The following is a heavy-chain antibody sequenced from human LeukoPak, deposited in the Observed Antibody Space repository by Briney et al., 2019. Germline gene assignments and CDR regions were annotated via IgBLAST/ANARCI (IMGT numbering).Heavy chain of an antibody. V-gene: IGHV3-74*01. CDR2: IKSDGSDT. Sequence: GGSLRLSCAASGFTFGSYWMHWVRQTPGKGLVWVSRIKSDGSDTTYADSVKGRFTISRDNARNTLYLQMNSLRAEDTAVYYCAREPIYYYYMDVWGKGTTVTVSS. CDR1: GFTFGSYW. CDR3: AREPIYYYYMDV. J-gene: IGHJ6*03.